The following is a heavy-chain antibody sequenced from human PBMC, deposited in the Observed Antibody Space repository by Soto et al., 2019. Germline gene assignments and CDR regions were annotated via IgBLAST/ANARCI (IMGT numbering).Heavy chain of an antibody. V-gene: IGHV4-38-2*01. CDR1: GCSISSGYY. CDR3: ARVRSSPFRNFDY. J-gene: IGHJ4*02. CDR2: IYHSGGT. Sequence: SETLSLTCVVSGCSISSGYYCGWFRQAPGKGLEWIGSIYHSGGTYYSPSLKSRVTISLDTSKHQFSLKLSSVPAADTAVYYWARVRSSPFRNFDYWGQGTMVTVSS.